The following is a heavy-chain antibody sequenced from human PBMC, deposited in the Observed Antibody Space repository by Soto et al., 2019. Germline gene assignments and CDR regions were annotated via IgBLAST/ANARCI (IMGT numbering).Heavy chain of an antibody. CDR2: IYNTGST. Sequence: TLYRTCRASGASRSSGHYYWTWIRQHPWKCLEWIGSIYNTGSTSYNPSLTSLLSISVYTSENHFSLRLFSVTVGHTAVYYCALALWRTTGLKYWGQGSLVNVSS. CDR1: GASRSSGHYY. CDR3: ALALWRTTGLKY. V-gene: IGHV4-31*01. D-gene: IGHD3-3*02. J-gene: IGHJ4*02.